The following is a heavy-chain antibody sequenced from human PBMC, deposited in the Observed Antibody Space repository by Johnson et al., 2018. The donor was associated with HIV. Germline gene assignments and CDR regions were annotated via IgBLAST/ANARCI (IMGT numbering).Heavy chain of an antibody. Sequence: QVQLVESGGGLVQPGRSLRLSCTTSGFTFSSYSMNWVRQAPGKGLEWVADISYDGSNKYYADSVKGRFTISRDNAKNSLYLQMNGLRAEDTAVYYCDSEGRTAIFGVVIGSDAFDIWGQGTMVTVSS. D-gene: IGHD3-3*01. CDR2: ISYDGSNK. V-gene: IGHV3-33*08. CDR1: GFTFSSYS. CDR3: DSEGRTAIFGVVIGSDAFDI. J-gene: IGHJ3*02.